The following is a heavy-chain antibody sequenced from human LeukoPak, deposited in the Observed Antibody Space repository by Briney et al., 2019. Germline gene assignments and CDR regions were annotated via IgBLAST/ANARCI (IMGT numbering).Heavy chain of an antibody. Sequence: PGGSLRLSCAASGFTFSSYSMNWVRQPPGKGLEWIGEINHSGSTNYNPSLKSRVTISVDTSKNQFSLKLSSVTAADTAVYYCARGFTSSLYPIFGVVNWFDPWGQGTLVTVSS. J-gene: IGHJ5*02. CDR1: GFTFSSYS. D-gene: IGHD3-3*01. CDR2: INHSGST. CDR3: ARGFTSSLYPIFGVVNWFDP. V-gene: IGHV4-34*01.